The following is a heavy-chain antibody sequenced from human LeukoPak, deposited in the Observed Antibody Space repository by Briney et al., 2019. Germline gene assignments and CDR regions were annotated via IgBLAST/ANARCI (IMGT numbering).Heavy chain of an antibody. V-gene: IGHV3-7*01. CDR2: IKQDGSEE. CDR1: GFTFSSYW. D-gene: IGHD1-26*01. Sequence: GGSLRLSCAASGFTFSSYWMSWVRQAPGKGLEWVANIKQDGSEENSVDSVNGRFTISRDNAKKSLYLQMNSMRAEAKAVYYCARGSSAGASLRHDYWGQGTLVTVSS. CDR3: ARGSSAGASLRHDY. J-gene: IGHJ4*02.